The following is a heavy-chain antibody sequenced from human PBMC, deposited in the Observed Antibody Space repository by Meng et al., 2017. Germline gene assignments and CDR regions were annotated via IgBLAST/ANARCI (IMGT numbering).Heavy chain of an antibody. CDR3: ARDLGY. CDR2: IYSGGST. Sequence: DGPLVTSGGGVPPPGQSLHFSCAASGFTFSSFAMHWVRQAPGKWLEWFSVIYSGGSTYYTDTVKVRFTISRDNSKNTLYLPMNSLRAEDTAVYYCARDLGYWGQGTLVTVSS. V-gene: IGHV3-53*01. CDR1: GFTFSSFA. D-gene: IGHD3-16*01. J-gene: IGHJ4*02.